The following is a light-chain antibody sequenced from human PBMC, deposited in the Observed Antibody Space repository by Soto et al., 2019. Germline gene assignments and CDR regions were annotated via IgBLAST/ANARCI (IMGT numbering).Light chain of an antibody. CDR1: QPISSS. V-gene: IGKV3-11*01. CDR3: QKRGYWLF. Sequence: EMVMTQSPDTLSSSPGERATLSCRASQPISSSLAWYQHKPGQAPRLLIYDASNRATGTPARFSGSGSGTDLTLTSSSLEPEDFAFYYYQKRGYWLFFGGGTKVEIK. CDR2: DAS. J-gene: IGKJ4*01.